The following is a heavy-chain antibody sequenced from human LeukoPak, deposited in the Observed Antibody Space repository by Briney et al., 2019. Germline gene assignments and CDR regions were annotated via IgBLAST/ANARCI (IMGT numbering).Heavy chain of an antibody. Sequence: SSETLSLTCAVYGGSFSGYYWSWIRQPPGKGLEWIGEINHSGSTNYNPSLKSRVTISVDTSKSQFSLKLSSVTAADTAVYYCARHGYYYGSGSYYLYYFDYWGQGTLVTVSS. D-gene: IGHD3-10*01. V-gene: IGHV4-34*01. CDR3: ARHGYYYGSGSYYLYYFDY. J-gene: IGHJ4*02. CDR1: GGSFSGYY. CDR2: INHSGST.